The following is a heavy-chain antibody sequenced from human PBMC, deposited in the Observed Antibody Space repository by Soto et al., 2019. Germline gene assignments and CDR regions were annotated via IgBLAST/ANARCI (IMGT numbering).Heavy chain of an antibody. CDR2: IYWDDDK. V-gene: IGHV2-5*02. Sequence: QITLKESGPTLVKPTQTLTLTCTFSGFSLSTSGVGVGWIRQPPGKALEWLALIYWDDDKRYSPSLKRRLTITKDTSKNQVVLTMTNMDPVDTATYYCAHRRSYGSGSYRVYGMDVWGQGTTVTVSS. CDR1: GFSLSTSGVG. D-gene: IGHD3-10*01. CDR3: AHRRSYGSGSYRVYGMDV. J-gene: IGHJ6*02.